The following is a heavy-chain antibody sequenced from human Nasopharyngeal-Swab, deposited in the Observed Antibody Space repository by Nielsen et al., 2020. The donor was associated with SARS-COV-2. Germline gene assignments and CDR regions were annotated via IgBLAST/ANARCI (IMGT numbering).Heavy chain of an antibody. V-gene: IGHV3-23*01. CDR1: GFTFSSYA. CDR3: AKSPNLDYGDYRYYYYYGMDV. CDR2: INGSGGST. D-gene: IGHD4-17*01. J-gene: IGHJ6*02. Sequence: GGSLRLSCAASGFTFSSYAMSWVRQAPGKGLEWVSAINGSGGSTYYADSVKGRFTISRDNSKNTLYLQMNSLRAEDTAVYYCAKSPNLDYGDYRYYYYYGMDVWGQGTTVTVSS.